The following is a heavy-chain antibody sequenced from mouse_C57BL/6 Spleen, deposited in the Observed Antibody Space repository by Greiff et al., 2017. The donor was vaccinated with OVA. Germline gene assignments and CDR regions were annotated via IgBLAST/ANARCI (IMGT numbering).Heavy chain of an antibody. CDR2: FYPGSGSI. V-gene: IGHV1-62-2*01. CDR1: GYTFTEYT. CDR3: ARCNYYGSSYDYYAMDY. J-gene: IGHJ4*01. Sequence: VKLQESGAELVKPGASVKLSCKASGYTFTEYTIHWVKQRSGQGLEWIGWFYPGSGSIKYNEKFKDKATLTADKSSSTVYMELSRLTSEDSAVYFCARCNYYGSSYDYYAMDYWGQGTSVTVSS. D-gene: IGHD1-1*01.